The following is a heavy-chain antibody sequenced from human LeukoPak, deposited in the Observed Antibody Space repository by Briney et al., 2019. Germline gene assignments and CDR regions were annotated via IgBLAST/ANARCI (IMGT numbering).Heavy chain of an antibody. J-gene: IGHJ4*02. CDR3: ARTYYDFWSGYYMPQVEFDY. Sequence: PGGSLRLSCAASGFTFSSYAMSWVRQAPGKGLEWVSSISSSSSYIYYADSVKGRFTISRDNAKNSLYLQMNSLRAEDTAVYYCARTYYDFWSGYYMPQVEFDYWGQGTLVTVSS. V-gene: IGHV3-21*01. CDR2: ISSSSSYI. CDR1: GFTFSSYA. D-gene: IGHD3-3*01.